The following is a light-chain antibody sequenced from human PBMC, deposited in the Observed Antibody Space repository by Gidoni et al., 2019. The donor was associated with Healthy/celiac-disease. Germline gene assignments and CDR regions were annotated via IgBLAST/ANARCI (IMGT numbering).Light chain of an antibody. Sequence: EIVLTQSPGTLSLSPGERATLSCRASQSVSSSYLAWYQQKPGQAPRLLIYGASSRATGIPDRFSGSGSGTDFTLTISRLEPEDFAVSYCQQYGSSPRFTFGQGTKLEI. CDR3: QQYGSSPRFT. CDR2: GAS. V-gene: IGKV3-20*01. J-gene: IGKJ2*01. CDR1: QSVSSSY.